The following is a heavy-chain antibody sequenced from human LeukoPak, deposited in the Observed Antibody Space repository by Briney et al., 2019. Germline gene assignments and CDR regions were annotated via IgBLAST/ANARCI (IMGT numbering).Heavy chain of an antibody. D-gene: IGHD3-10*01. Sequence: SETLSLTCTVSGGSISSYYWSWIRQPPGKGLEWIGSAFHSGNTYYNPSLESRVTISVDTSKNQFSLKLSSVTAADTAVYYCGKGGVTMVRGVIGWGQGTLVTVSS. J-gene: IGHJ4*02. CDR1: GGSISSYY. CDR3: GKGGVTMVRGVIG. V-gene: IGHV4-59*04. CDR2: AFHSGNT.